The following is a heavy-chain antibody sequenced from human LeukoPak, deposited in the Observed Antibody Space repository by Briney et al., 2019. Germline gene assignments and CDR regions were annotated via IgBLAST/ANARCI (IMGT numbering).Heavy chain of an antibody. D-gene: IGHD3-10*01. Sequence: GGSLRLSCAASGFTFDDYAMHWVRQAPGKGLEWVSGISWNSGSIGYADSVKGRFTISRDNAKNSLYLQMNSLRAEDTALYYCAKDMGPSMVLGVTSWYFDLWGRGTLVTVSS. CDR3: AKDMGPSMVLGVTSWYFDL. CDR1: GFTFDDYA. CDR2: ISWNSGSI. J-gene: IGHJ2*01. V-gene: IGHV3-9*01.